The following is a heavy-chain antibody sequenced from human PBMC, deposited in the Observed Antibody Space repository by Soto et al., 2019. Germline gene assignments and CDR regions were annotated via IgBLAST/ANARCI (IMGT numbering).Heavy chain of an antibody. D-gene: IGHD4-17*01. CDR1: GFTFSSYA. CDR2: ISGSGGST. Sequence: GGSLRLSCAASGFTFSSYAMSWVRQAPGKGLEWVSVISGSGGSTYYADSVKGRFTISRDNSKNTLYLQMNSLRVEDTAVYYCAKDSSPGGYGGPFDYWGRGTLVTVSS. CDR3: AKDSSPGGYGGPFDY. V-gene: IGHV3-23*01. J-gene: IGHJ4*02.